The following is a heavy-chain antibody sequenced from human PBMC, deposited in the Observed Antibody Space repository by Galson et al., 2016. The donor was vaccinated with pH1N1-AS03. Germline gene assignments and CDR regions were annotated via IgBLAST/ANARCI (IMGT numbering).Heavy chain of an antibody. D-gene: IGHD1-26*01. J-gene: IGHJ5*02. CDR2: ISGNGVST. Sequence: SLRLSCAAAGFTFSSYAMFWVRQAPGKGLEYVSAISGNGVSTYYANSVKGKFTISRDNSKNTLYLQMGSLRPEDMAVYYCARDRYFSGWSYEGWFDPWGQGTLVTVSS. V-gene: IGHV3-64*01. CDR3: ARDRYFSGWSYEGWFDP. CDR1: GFTFSSYA.